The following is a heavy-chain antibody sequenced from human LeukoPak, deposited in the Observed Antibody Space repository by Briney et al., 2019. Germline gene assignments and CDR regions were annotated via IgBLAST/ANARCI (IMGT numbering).Heavy chain of an antibody. V-gene: IGHV4-39*07. CDR3: ARVPGSYYYFDY. CDR2: IYYSGST. D-gene: IGHD1-26*01. J-gene: IGHJ4*02. Sequence: KPSETLSLTCTVSGGSISSSSYYWGWIRQPPGKGLEWIGSIYYSGSTYYNPSLKSRVTISVDTSKNQFSLKLSSVTAADTAVYYCARVPGSYYYFDYWGQGTLVTVSS. CDR1: GGSISSSSYY.